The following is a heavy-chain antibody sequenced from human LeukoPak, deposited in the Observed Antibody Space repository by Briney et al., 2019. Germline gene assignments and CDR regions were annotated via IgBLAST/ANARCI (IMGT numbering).Heavy chain of an antibody. CDR1: GFTVSSNY. D-gene: IGHD6-19*01. CDR2: IYSGGST. CDR3: ARVAPPPDGWYGYFQH. Sequence: GGSLRLSCAASGFTVSSNYMSWVRQAPGKGLEWVSVIYSGGSTYYADSVKGRFTISRDNSKNTLYLQMNSLRAEDTAVYYCARVAPPPDGWYGYFQHWGQGTLVTVSS. J-gene: IGHJ1*01. V-gene: IGHV3-66*01.